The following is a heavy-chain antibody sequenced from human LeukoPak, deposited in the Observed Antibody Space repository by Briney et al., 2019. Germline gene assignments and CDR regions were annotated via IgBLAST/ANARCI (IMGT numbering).Heavy chain of an antibody. V-gene: IGHV3-15*01. Sequence: GGSLRLSCAASGFTFSNAWMSWVRQAPGKGLEWVGRIKSRTDGGTTDYAAPVKGRFTISRDDSKNTLYLQMNSLKTEDTAVYYCTTDPQYCSGGSYYPGSVRSHYYGMDVWGKGTTVTVSS. CDR1: GFTFSNAW. CDR2: IKSRTDGGTT. CDR3: TTDPQYCSGGSYYPGSVRSHYYGMDV. D-gene: IGHD2-15*01. J-gene: IGHJ6*04.